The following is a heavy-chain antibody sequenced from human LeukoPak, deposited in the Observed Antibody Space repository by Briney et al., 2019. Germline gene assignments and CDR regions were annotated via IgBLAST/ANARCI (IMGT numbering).Heavy chain of an antibody. V-gene: IGHV4-59*01. CDR3: TTDRDSSWSFDY. CDR2: IYYSGST. CDR1: GGSISSYY. Sequence: SETLSLTCTVSGGSISSYYWSWIRQPPGKGLEWIGYIYYSGSTNYNPSLKSRVTISLDTSKNQFSLKLSSVTAADTAVYYCTTDRDSSWSFDYWGQGTLVTVSS. J-gene: IGHJ4*02. D-gene: IGHD6-13*01.